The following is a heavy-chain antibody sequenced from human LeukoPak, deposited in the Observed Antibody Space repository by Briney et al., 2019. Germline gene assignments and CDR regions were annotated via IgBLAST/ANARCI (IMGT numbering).Heavy chain of an antibody. V-gene: IGHV3-66*01. J-gene: IGHJ2*01. Sequence: GGSLRLSCAASGFTVSSNYMSWVRQAPGKGLEWVSVNYSGGSTYYADSVKGRFTISRDNSKNTLYLQMNSLRAEDTAVYYCARETGCSSTSCSSYWYFDLWGRGTLVTVSS. CDR2: NYSGGST. CDR1: GFTVSSNY. CDR3: ARETGCSSTSCSSYWYFDL. D-gene: IGHD2-2*01.